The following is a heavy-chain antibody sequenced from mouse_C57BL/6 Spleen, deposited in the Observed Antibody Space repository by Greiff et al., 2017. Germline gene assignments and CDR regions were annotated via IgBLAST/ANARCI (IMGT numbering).Heavy chain of an antibody. J-gene: IGHJ1*03. CDR1: GYTFTSYT. CDR3: AREAITTVVDWYVDV. CDR2: INPSSGYT. V-gene: IGHV1-4*01. D-gene: IGHD1-1*01. Sequence: QVQLQQSGAELARPGASVKMSCKASGYTFTSYTMHWVKQRPGQGLEWIGYINPSSGYTKYNQKFKDKATLTADKSSSTAYMQLSSLTSEDSAVYYCAREAITTVVDWYVDVWGTGTTVTVSS.